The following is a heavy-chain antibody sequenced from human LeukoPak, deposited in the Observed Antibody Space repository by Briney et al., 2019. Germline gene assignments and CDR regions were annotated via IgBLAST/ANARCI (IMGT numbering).Heavy chain of an antibody. CDR3: ARAPYYDFWSGYYYYYYMDV. CDR1: GGTFSSYA. CDR2: IIPIFGTA. D-gene: IGHD3-3*01. V-gene: IGHV1-69*13. J-gene: IGHJ6*03. Sequence: GASVKVSCKASGGTFSSYAISWVRQAPGQGLEWMGGIIPIFGTANYAQKFQGRVTITADESTSTAYMELSSLRSEDTAVYYCARAPYYDFWSGYYYYYYMDVWGKGTTVTVSS.